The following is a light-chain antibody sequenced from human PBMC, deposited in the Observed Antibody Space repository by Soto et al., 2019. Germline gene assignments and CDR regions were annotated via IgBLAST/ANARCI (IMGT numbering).Light chain of an antibody. V-gene: IGKV3-15*01. CDR1: QSISNN. CDR2: GAS. CDR3: QQYKNWWT. J-gene: IGKJ1*01. Sequence: EIVMTQSPATLSVSPGERATLSCRASQSISNNLAWYHQRPGQAPRLLIYGASTRATGIPARFSGSGSGTECSLTIRRLQSGGFAVDYCQQYKNWWTFGHGTRVEIK.